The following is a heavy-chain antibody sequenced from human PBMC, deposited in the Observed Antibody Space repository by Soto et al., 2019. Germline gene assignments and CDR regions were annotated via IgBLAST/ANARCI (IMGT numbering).Heavy chain of an antibody. CDR2: IKSDGGST. Sequence: GGSLRLSCVGSGFTFSNYWMHWVRQARGKGLVWVSRIKSDGGSTYYADSVKGRFTISRDNSKNTLYLQMTSLTAEDTAVYYCVKDANCGGDCSIFDYWGQGTLVTVSS. CDR3: VKDANCGGDCSIFDY. CDR1: GFTFSNYW. D-gene: IGHD2-21*02. V-gene: IGHV3-74*01. J-gene: IGHJ4*02.